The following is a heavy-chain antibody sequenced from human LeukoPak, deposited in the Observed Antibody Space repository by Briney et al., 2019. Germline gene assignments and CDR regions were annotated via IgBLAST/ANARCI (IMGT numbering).Heavy chain of an antibody. V-gene: IGHV3-23*01. D-gene: IGHD3-10*02. CDR1: GFTFSTYA. J-gene: IGHJ4*02. CDR2: LSPSGGIT. CDR3: AKGVNYFVLEY. Sequence: GGSLRLSRAASGFTFSTYAMSWVRQAPGKGLEWVSALSPSGGITYYEDSVKGRFTISRDNSKNTLYLQMNSLRAEDTAVYYCAKGVNYFVLEYWGQGTLVAISS.